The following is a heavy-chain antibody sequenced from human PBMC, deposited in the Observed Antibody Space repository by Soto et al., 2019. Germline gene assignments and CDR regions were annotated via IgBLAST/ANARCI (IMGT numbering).Heavy chain of an antibody. CDR1: GGSISSSSYY. Sequence: SETLSLTCTVSGGSISSSSYYCGWILHPPGKGLEWIGSIYYSGSTYYNPSLKSRVTISVDTYKNQFSLKLSSVTAADTAVYYSERITGGFDYWGQGTPVTVSS. D-gene: IGHD1-20*01. CDR2: IYYSGST. CDR3: ERITGGFDY. V-gene: IGHV4-39*01. J-gene: IGHJ4*02.